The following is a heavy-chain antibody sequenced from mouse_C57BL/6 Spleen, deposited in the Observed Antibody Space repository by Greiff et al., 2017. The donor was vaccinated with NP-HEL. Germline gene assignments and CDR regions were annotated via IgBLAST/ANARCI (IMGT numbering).Heavy chain of an antibody. CDR1: GYTFTSYG. V-gene: IGHV1-81*01. J-gene: IGHJ4*01. CDR2: IYPRSGNT. Sequence: QVQLQQSGAELARPGASVKLSCKASGYTFTSYGISWVKQRTGQGLEWIGEIYPRSGNTYYNEKFKGKATLTADKSSSTAYMELRSLTSEDSAVYFCARSSLSTMVTTDYAMDYWGQGTSVTVSS. CDR3: ARSSLSTMVTTDYAMDY. D-gene: IGHD2-2*01.